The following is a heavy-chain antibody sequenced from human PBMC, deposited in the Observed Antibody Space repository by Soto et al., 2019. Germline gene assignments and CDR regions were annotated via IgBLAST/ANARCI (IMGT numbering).Heavy chain of an antibody. J-gene: IGHJ6*03. CDR1: GGSISSSSYY. D-gene: IGHD3-3*01. CDR2: IYYSGST. V-gene: IGHV4-39*01. CDR3: ARCTIFGVVTIDYYYMDV. Sequence: SETLSLTCTVSGGSISSSSYYWGWIRQPPGKGLEWIGSIYYSGSTYYNPSLKSRVTISVDTSKNQFSLKLSSVTAADTAVYYCARCTIFGVVTIDYYYMDVWGKGTTVTVSS.